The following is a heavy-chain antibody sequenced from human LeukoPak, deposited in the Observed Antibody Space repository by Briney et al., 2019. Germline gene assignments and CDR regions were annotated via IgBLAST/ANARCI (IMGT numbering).Heavy chain of an antibody. D-gene: IGHD2-8*01. Sequence: GGSLRLSCAASGFTFSNAWMSWVRQAPGKGLEWVSGISWNGGYTHYADSVKGRFTISRDNAKNSLYLQMNSLRAEDTALYYCARDLMMEGRYFNYYMDVWGEGTTVTVSS. CDR1: GFTFSNAW. J-gene: IGHJ6*03. CDR2: ISWNGGYT. CDR3: ARDLMMEGRYFNYYMDV. V-gene: IGHV3-20*04.